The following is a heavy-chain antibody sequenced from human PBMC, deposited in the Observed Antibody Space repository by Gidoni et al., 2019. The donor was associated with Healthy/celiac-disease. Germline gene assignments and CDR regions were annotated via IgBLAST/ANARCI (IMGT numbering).Heavy chain of an antibody. CDR1: GFTFSRSS. Sequence: EVQLGESGGGLGKQGGSLRRSCAASGFTFSRSSMYWVRPAPGKGLELVSYFSSSSSYLSYDDSVKGPFTSSIDNAKNSLYLQMNRRGAEATAVYYCARSAVSLGDYMDVWGKGTPVTVSS. CDR3: ARSAVSLGDYMDV. J-gene: IGHJ6*03. CDR2: FSSSSSYL. V-gene: IGHV3-21*01.